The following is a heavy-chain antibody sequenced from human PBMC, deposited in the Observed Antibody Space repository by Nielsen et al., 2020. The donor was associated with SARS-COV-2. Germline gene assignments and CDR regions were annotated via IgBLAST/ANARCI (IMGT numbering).Heavy chain of an antibody. CDR2: ISYDGNNK. CDR1: GFTFSSYD. CDR3: ASSDDIIVVPPLDS. V-gene: IGHV3-30*04. D-gene: IGHD2-2*01. Sequence: GESLKISCAASGFTFSSYDMHWVRQAPGKGLEWVAVISYDGNNKYYTDSVKGRFTISRDNSKKTLYLQMNSLRTEDTAVYYCASSDDIIVVPPLDSWGQGTLVTVSS. J-gene: IGHJ4*02.